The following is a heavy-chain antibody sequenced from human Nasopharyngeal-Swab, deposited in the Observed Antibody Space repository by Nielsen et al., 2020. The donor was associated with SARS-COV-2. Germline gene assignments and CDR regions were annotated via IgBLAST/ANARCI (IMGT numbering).Heavy chain of an antibody. J-gene: IGHJ4*02. CDR3: ARPPSRRNDFDY. D-gene: IGHD1-1*01. Sequence: GESLKISCAASGFTFSSYWMSWVRQAPGKGLEWVANIKQDGSEKYYVDSVKGRFTISRDNAKNSLYLQMNSLRAEDTAVYYCARPPSRRNDFDYWGQGTLVTVSS. CDR1: GFTFSSYW. CDR2: IKQDGSEK. V-gene: IGHV3-7*01.